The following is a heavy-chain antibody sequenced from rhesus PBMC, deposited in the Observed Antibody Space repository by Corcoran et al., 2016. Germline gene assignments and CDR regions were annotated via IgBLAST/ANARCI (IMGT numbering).Heavy chain of an antibody. D-gene: IGHD1-1*01. Sequence: QVQLQESGPGLLKPSETLSLTCGVSGGSISAGYGWGWIRQPPGTGLEWIGSTYSSGGNPSYNPSLKSRVTISTDTSKTQFSRILSSVTAADTAVYYCARISWNQYWYFDLWGPGTPITISS. J-gene: IGHJ2*01. CDR2: TYSSGGNP. V-gene: IGHV4S7*01. CDR3: ARISWNQYWYFDL. CDR1: GGSISAGYG.